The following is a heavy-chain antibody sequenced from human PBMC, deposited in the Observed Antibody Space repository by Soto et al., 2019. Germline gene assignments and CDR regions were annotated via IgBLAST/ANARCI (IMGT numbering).Heavy chain of an antibody. CDR1: GFSLSTSGVG. CDR2: IYWDDDR. Sequence: QITLKESGPTLVKPTQTLTLTCTFSGFSLSTSGVGVGWIRQPPGKALEWLALIYWDDDRRYSPSLKNRLTITKDTSKNQVVLTMTNMDPVDTATYYCAHRPYDNGGYDYRTWGQGTRVTVSS. V-gene: IGHV2-5*02. J-gene: IGHJ5*02. D-gene: IGHD3-22*01. CDR3: AHRPYDNGGYDYRT.